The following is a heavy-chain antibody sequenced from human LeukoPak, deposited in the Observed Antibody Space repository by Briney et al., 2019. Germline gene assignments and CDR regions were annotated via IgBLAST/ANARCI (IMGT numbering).Heavy chain of an antibody. Sequence: SQTLSLTCVISGDSVSSNTAAWNWIRQSPSRGLEWLGRTFYGSKWYHDYAESLRGRILISPDTSKNEFSLQLNSVTPEDTAVYYCVRDPCNDWNYFFETWGQGTLVTVSS. D-gene: IGHD1-1*01. V-gene: IGHV6-1*01. CDR3: VRDPCNDWNYFFET. CDR2: TFYGSKWYH. CDR1: GDSVSSNTAA. J-gene: IGHJ4*02.